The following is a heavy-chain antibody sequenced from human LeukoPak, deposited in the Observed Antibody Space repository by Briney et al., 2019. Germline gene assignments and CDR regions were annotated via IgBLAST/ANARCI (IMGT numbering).Heavy chain of an antibody. J-gene: IGHJ4*02. Sequence: GGSLRLSCAASGFTFSTYAMSWVRQAPGKGLEWVSAISGNGGRTYYADSAKGRFTISRDNSKSTLYLQMNSLRASDTAVYYCAKEAEYSTSGYFEYWGQGSLVTVSS. V-gene: IGHV3-23*01. D-gene: IGHD6-6*01. CDR3: AKEAEYSTSGYFEY. CDR2: ISGNGGRT. CDR1: GFTFSTYA.